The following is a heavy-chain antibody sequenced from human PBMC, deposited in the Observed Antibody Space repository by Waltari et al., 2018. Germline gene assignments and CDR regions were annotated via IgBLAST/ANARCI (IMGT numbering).Heavy chain of an antibody. D-gene: IGHD6-19*01. CDR1: GYTFTSYD. CDR3: ARDLTADSSGFDY. CDR2: IIPIFGTA. V-gene: IGHV1-69*01. J-gene: IGHJ4*02. Sequence: QVQLVQSGAEVKKPGASVKVSCKASGYTFTSYDINWVRQATGQGLEWMGGIIPIFGTANYAQKFQGRVTITADESTSTAYMELSSLRSEDTAVYYCARDLTADSSGFDYWGQGTLVTVSS.